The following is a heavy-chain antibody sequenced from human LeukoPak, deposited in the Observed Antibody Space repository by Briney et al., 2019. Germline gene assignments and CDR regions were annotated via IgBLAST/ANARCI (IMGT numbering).Heavy chain of an antibody. CDR2: IIPIFGTA. D-gene: IGHD1-7*01. Sequence: SVKVSCKASGGTFSSYAISWVRQAPGQGLEWMGGIIPIFGTANYAQKFQGRVTITADESTSTAYMELSSLRDEDTAVYYCASGRNMGITGTTGAFDIWGQGTMVTVSS. CDR1: GGTFSSYA. CDR3: ASGRNMGITGTTGAFDI. J-gene: IGHJ3*02. V-gene: IGHV1-69*13.